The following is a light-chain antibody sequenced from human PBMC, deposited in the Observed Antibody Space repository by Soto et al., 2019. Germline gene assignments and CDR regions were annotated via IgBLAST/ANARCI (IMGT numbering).Light chain of an antibody. Sequence: DIVMTQSPDSLAVSLGERATINCKSSQSVLYSVNNKNYLVWYQQKPGQPPKLLIYWASTRESVVPDRFSGSGSGTDFTLTISSLQAEDVAVYYCQQYYSTPRTFGQGTKVEIK. CDR2: WAS. J-gene: IGKJ1*01. CDR1: QSVLYSVNNKNY. V-gene: IGKV4-1*01. CDR3: QQYYSTPRT.